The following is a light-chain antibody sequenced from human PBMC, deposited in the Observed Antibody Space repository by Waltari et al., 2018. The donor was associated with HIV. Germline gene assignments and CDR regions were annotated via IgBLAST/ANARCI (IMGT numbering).Light chain of an antibody. CDR2: HDT. V-gene: IGLV3-1*01. CDR3: QAWDSNSFVV. J-gene: IGLJ2*01. CDR1: RLGEQS. Sequence: SYEVPQPPSMSVSPGQTASITCSGDRLGEQSASWYQHKSGQSPLLVIYHDTKRPSGIPERFSGSNSGNTATLTITGIQALDEADYYCQAWDSNSFVVFGGGTKLTV.